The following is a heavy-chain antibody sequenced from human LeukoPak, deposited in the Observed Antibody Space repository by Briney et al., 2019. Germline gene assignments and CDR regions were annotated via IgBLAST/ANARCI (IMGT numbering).Heavy chain of an antibody. J-gene: IGHJ6*03. D-gene: IGHD3-3*01. CDR2: IKSKTDGGTT. CDR3: TTDSPPFGFWSGYYAVYYYYYMDV. Sequence: GGSLRLSCAASGFTSVDYGMSWVRQAPGKGLEWVGRIKSKTDGGTTDYAPPVKGRFTISRDDSKSTLYLQMSSLKTEDTAVYYCTTDSPPFGFWSGYYAVYYYYYMDVWGKGTTVTVSS. CDR1: GFTSVDYG. V-gene: IGHV3-15*01.